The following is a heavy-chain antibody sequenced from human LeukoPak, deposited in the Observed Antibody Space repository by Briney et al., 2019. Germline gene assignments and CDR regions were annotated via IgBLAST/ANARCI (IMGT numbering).Heavy chain of an antibody. CDR2: INPNSGGT. J-gene: IGHJ4*02. CDR1: GYTFTGYY. CDR3: ARGADYGLKSDY. V-gene: IGHV1-2*02. D-gene: IGHD4-17*01. Sequence: ASVRVSCKASGYTFTGYYVHWVRQAPGQGLEWMGWINPNSGGTNYAQKFQGRVTMTRDTSISTAYMELSRLISDDTAVYYCARGADYGLKSDYWGQGTLVTVSS.